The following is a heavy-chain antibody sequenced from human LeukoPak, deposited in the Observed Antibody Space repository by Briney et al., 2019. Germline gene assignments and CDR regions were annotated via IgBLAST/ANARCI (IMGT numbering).Heavy chain of an antibody. CDR1: GGSISSYY. D-gene: IGHD3-3*01. V-gene: IGHV4-59*01. CDR2: IYYSGST. CDR3: ASRSSIWSGYQDTLYYFDS. Sequence: PSETLSLTCTVSGGSISSYYWSWIRQPPGKRLEWIGHIYYSGSTNYDPSLKSRVTISVDTSKNQFSLKLSSVTAADTAVYYCASRSSIWSGYQDTLYYFDSWGQGTLVTVSS. J-gene: IGHJ4*02.